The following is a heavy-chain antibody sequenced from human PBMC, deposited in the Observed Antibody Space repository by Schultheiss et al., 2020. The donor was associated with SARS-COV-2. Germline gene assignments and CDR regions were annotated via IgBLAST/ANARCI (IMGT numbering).Heavy chain of an antibody. Sequence: GESLKISCKGSGYSFTSYWISWVRQMPGKGLEWMGIIYPGDSDTRYSPSFQGQVTISADKSISTAYLQWSSLQASDTAIYYCARHLLATVSQFDYWGQGTLVTVAS. J-gene: IGHJ4*02. CDR1: GYSFTSYW. CDR3: ARHLLATVSQFDY. V-gene: IGHV5-51*01. CDR2: IYPGDSDT. D-gene: IGHD5-24*01.